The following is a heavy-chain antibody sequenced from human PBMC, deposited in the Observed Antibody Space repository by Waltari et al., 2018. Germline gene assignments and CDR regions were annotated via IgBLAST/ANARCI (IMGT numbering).Heavy chain of an antibody. V-gene: IGHV3-53*01. CDR3: ARDWAFDI. CDR1: GFTVSSNS. CDR2: SYSGGRT. Sequence: EVQLVESGGGLIQPGGSLRLSCSASGFTVSSNSMSWVRQAPGKGREGVSGSYSGGRTYYTDSVKGRDTITRDNSKNTLYLQMNSLRAEDTAGDDCARDWAFDIWGQGTMVTVSS. J-gene: IGHJ3*02.